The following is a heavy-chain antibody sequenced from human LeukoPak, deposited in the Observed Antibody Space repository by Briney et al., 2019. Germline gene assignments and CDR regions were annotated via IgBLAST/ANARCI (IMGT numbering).Heavy chain of an antibody. D-gene: IGHD7-27*01. CDR2: IYYSGST. CDR1: GGSISSCY. J-gene: IGHJ6*02. V-gene: IGHV4-59*01. CDR3: ARGPNNLGYYYYGMDV. Sequence: PSETLSLTCTVSGGSISSCYWSWIRQPPGKGLEWIGYIYYSGSTNYNPSLKSRVTISVDTSKNQFSLKLSSVTAADTAVYYCARGPNNLGYYYYGMDVWGQGTTVTVSS.